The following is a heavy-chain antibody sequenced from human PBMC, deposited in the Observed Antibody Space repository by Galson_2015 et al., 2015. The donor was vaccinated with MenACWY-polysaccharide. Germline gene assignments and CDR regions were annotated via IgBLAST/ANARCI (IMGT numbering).Heavy chain of an antibody. Sequence: SLRLSCAASEFTFSDYDINWVRQAPGKGLEWISFISRSSGTIHYADFVKGRFTISRDNAKNSLFLQMNSLRDDDTAMYFCARARLILSFYYYMDVWGKGTTVSVSS. CDR3: ARARLILSFYYYMDV. CDR1: EFTFSDYD. V-gene: IGHV3-48*02. CDR2: ISRSSGTI. D-gene: IGHD2-15*01. J-gene: IGHJ6*03.